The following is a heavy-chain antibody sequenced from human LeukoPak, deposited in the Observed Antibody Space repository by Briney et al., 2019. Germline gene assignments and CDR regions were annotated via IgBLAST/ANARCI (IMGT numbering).Heavy chain of an antibody. J-gene: IGHJ3*02. V-gene: IGHV4-59*08. CDR1: GGSISSYY. Sequence: PSETLSLTCTVSGGSISSYYWSWIRQPPGKGLEWIGYIYYSGSTNYNPSLKSRVTISVDTSKNQFSLKLSSVTAADTAVYYCARRSLWFGAEVIWGQGTMVTVSS. CDR2: IYYSGST. D-gene: IGHD3-10*01. CDR3: ARRSLWFGAEVI.